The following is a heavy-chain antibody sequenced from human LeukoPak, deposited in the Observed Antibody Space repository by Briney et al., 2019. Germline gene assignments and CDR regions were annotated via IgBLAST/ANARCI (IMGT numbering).Heavy chain of an antibody. V-gene: IGHV4-34*01. J-gene: IGHJ4*02. CDR1: GGPFSGYY. D-gene: IGHD7-27*01. CDR3: ARAGTGDRSAVFDY. CDR2: INHNGYT. Sequence: SETLSLTCAVYGGPFSGYYWNWIRQPPGKGLEWIGEINHNGYTNYNPSLESRVTISVDTSKNQFSLRVYSLTAADTAVYFCARAGTGDRSAVFDYWGQEILVTVSS.